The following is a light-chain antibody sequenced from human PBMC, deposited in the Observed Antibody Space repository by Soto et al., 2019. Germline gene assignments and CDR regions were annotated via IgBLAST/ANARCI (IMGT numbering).Light chain of an antibody. Sequence: DIQLTQSPGTLSLSLGERSTLSCRASQIVSSSYLAWYQQKPGQAPRLLIYGASSRATGIPDRFSGSGSGTDFTLTISRLEPEDVAAYYCQQYDSSPQTFGQGTKVDIK. J-gene: IGKJ1*01. CDR3: QQYDSSPQT. CDR1: QIVSSSY. CDR2: GAS. V-gene: IGKV3-20*01.